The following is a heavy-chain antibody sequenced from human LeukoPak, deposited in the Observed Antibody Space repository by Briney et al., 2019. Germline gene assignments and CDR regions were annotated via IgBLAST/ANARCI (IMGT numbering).Heavy chain of an antibody. Sequence: PGGSLRLSCAASGFTFSSYAMSWVRQAPGMGLEWVSAISGSGGSTYYADSVKGRFTISRDNSKNTLYLQMNSLRAEDTAVYYCAKGYSSSWYYYGMDVWGQGTTVTVSS. CDR1: GFTFSSYA. CDR3: AKGYSSSWYYYGMDV. V-gene: IGHV3-23*01. D-gene: IGHD6-13*01. CDR2: ISGSGGST. J-gene: IGHJ6*02.